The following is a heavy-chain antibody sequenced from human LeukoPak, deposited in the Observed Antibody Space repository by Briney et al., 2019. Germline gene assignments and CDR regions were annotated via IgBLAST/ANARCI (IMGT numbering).Heavy chain of an antibody. J-gene: IGHJ6*02. CDR2: IYPGDSDT. V-gene: IGHV5-51*01. D-gene: IGHD3-10*01. CDR1: GYSFTSYW. Sequence: GESLKISCKGSGYSFTSYWIGWVRQMPGKGLEWMGIIYPGDSDTRYSPSFQGQVTISADKSISTAYLQWSSLKASDTAMYYCARLSGSGSKSYYYGMDVWGQGTTVTVSS. CDR3: ARLSGSGSKSYYYGMDV.